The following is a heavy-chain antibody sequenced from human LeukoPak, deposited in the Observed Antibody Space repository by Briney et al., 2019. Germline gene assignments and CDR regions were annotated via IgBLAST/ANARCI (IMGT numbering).Heavy chain of an antibody. J-gene: IGHJ3*02. CDR3: ARATGTWGHDGFDI. CDR2: ISGYSSNT. V-gene: IGHV1-18*01. D-gene: IGHD3-16*01. Sequence: ASVTVSCKAYGYTFISHGITWVRQAPGQGLEWMGWISGYSSNTHYAQTLQGRVTMTTDTSTNTAYMELRSLISDDTAVYYCARATGTWGHDGFDIWGQGTMVTVS. CDR1: GYTFISHG.